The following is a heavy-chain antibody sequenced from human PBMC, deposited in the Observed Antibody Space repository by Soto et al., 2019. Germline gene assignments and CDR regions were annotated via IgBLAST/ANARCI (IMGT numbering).Heavy chain of an antibody. CDR2: ISGRGGST. V-gene: IGHV3-23*01. CDR1: GFTFRSYA. CDR3: AKPLRPVVVVAATPHY. J-gene: IGHJ4*02. D-gene: IGHD2-15*01. Sequence: TGGSQRLSCAASGFTFRSYAMSWVRQAPGKGLEWVSAISGRGGSTYYADSVKGRFTISRDNSQNTLYLQMNSLRAEDTAVYYCAKPLRPVVVVAATPHYWGQGTLVTVSS.